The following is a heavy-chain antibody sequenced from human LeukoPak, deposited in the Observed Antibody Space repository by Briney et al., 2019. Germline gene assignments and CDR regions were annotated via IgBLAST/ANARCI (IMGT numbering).Heavy chain of an antibody. D-gene: IGHD3-22*01. CDR1: GGTFSSYA. CDR2: IIPIFGTA. J-gene: IGHJ5*02. V-gene: IGHV1-69*13. CDR3: ARDLYDSSGYYSNWFDP. Sequence: GASVKVSCKASGGTFSSYAISWVRQAPGQGLEWMGGIIPIFGTANYAQKFQGRVTITVDESTSTAYMELSSLRSEDTAVYYCARDLYDSSGYYSNWFDPWGQGTLVTVSS.